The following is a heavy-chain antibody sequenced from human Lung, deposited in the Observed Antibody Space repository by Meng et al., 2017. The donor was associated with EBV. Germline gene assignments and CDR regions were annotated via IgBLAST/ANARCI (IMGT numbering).Heavy chain of an antibody. Sequence: QLRLKDRVPELGKPYQSLPLTGTVSGCSIRRGGYYWSWFRQHPGKGLEWIGYIYYSGSTYYNPSLKRLVTISVDTSKNQFSLKLSSVTAADTAVYYCARVVAGRYNWFDPWGQGTLVTVSS. CDR1: GCSIRRGGYY. J-gene: IGHJ5*02. CDR2: IYYSGST. CDR3: ARVVAGRYNWFDP. D-gene: IGHD6-6*01. V-gene: IGHV4-31*01.